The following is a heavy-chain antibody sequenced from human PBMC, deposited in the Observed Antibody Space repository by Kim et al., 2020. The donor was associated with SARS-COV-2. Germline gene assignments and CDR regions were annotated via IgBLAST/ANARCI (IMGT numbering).Heavy chain of an antibody. D-gene: IGHD6-13*01. CDR3: TAAPNNYFFDH. Sequence: TDYTPSLKSRLTISVDTSRNQFSMELNSVTAADTAIYYCTAAPNNYFFDHWGQGTLVTVSS. J-gene: IGHJ4*02. CDR2: T. V-gene: IGHV4-59*03.